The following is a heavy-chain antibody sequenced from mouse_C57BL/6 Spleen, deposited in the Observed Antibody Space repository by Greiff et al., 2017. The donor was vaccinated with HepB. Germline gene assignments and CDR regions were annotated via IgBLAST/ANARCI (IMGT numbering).Heavy chain of an antibody. CDR2: IDPEDGET. D-gene: IGHD1-1*01. CDR1: GFNIKDYY. CDR3: ARDYYVYYYAMDY. V-gene: IGHV14-2*01. J-gene: IGHJ4*01. Sequence: EVQLPQSGAELVKPGASVKLSCTASGFNIKDYYMHWVKQRTEQGLEWIGRIDPEDGETKYAPKFQGKATITADTSSNPAYLQISSLTSADTVVYYWARDYYVYYYAMDYWGQGTSVTVSS.